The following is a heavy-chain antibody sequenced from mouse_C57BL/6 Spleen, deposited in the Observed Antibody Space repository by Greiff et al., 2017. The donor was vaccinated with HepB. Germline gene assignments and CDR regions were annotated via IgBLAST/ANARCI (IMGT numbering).Heavy chain of an antibody. J-gene: IGHJ4*01. Sequence: QVHVKQPGAELVKPGASVKLSCKASGYTFTSYWMHWVKQRPGRGLEWIGRIDPNSGGTKYNEKFKSKATLTVDKPSSTAYMQLSSLTSEDSAVYYCARDPPEDYEDYAMDYWGQGTSVTVSS. CDR3: ARDPPEDYEDYAMDY. CDR2: IDPNSGGT. D-gene: IGHD2-4*01. CDR1: GYTFTSYW. V-gene: IGHV1-72*01.